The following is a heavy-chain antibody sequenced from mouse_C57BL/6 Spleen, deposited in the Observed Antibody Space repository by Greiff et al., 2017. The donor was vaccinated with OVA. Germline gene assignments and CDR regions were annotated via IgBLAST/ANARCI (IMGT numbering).Heavy chain of an antibody. CDR3: ARALLDYFDY. J-gene: IGHJ2*01. D-gene: IGHD1-1*01. CDR1: GYAFTNYL. Sequence: VQGVESGAELVRPGTSVKVSCKASGYAFTNYLIEWVKQRPGQGLEWIGVINPGSGGTNYNEKFKGKATLTADKSSSTAYMQLSSLTSEDSAVYFCARALLDYFDYWGQGTTLTVSS. V-gene: IGHV1-54*01. CDR2: INPGSGGT.